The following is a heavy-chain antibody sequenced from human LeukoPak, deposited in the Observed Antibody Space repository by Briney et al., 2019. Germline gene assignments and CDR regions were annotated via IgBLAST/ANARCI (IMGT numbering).Heavy chain of an antibody. V-gene: IGHV3-21*01. Sequence: GGSLRLSCAASGFTFSSYSMNWVRQAPGKGLEWVSSIRSSSSYIYYADSVKGRFTISRDNAKNSLYLQMNSLRAEDTAVYYCARAQAGSGWYYYYYGMDVWGQGTTVTVSS. J-gene: IGHJ6*02. CDR1: GFTFSSYS. D-gene: IGHD6-19*01. CDR3: ARAQAGSGWYYYYYGMDV. CDR2: IRSSSSYI.